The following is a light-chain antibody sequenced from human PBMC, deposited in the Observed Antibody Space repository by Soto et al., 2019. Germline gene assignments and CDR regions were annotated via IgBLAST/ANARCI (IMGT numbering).Light chain of an antibody. CDR3: ASWDDSLNGRV. CDR1: GSNVGTYA. J-gene: IGLJ3*02. Sequence: QSVLTQPPSASGAPGQRVTISCSGSGSNVGTYAINWYQQLPGTAPKLLIYSNNQRPSGVPDRFSGSKSGTSASLAISGLQSDDEADYYCASWDDSLNGRVFGGGIKLTVL. CDR2: SNN. V-gene: IGLV1-44*01.